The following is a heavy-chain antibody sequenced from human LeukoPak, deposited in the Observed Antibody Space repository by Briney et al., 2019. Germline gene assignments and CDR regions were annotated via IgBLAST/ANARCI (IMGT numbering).Heavy chain of an antibody. Sequence: SETLSLTCTVSGGSISSYYWSWIRQPPGKGLEWIEYIYYSGSTNYNPSLKSRVTISVDTSKNQFSLKLSSVTAADTAVYYCARDLWFGEFFNWGQGTLVTVSS. V-gene: IGHV4-59*01. J-gene: IGHJ4*02. CDR3: ARDLWFGEFFN. CDR2: IYYSGST. CDR1: GGSISSYY. D-gene: IGHD3-10*01.